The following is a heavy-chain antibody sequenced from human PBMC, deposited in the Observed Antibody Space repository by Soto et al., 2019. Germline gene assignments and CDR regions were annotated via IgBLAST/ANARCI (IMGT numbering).Heavy chain of an antibody. CDR2: ISYDGSNK. CDR3: ARAYGGNCFAY. V-gene: IGHV3-30-3*01. D-gene: IGHD2-15*01. J-gene: IGHJ4*02. CDR1: GFTFSSEA. Sequence: GGSLRLSCAASGFTFSSEAMHWVRQAPGKGLEWVAVISYDGSNKYYADSVKGRFTISRDNSKNTLYLQMNSLRAEDTAVYYYARAYGGNCFAYWGQGTPVPVSS.